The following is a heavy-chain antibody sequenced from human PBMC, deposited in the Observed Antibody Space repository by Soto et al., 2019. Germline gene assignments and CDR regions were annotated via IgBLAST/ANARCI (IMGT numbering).Heavy chain of an antibody. Sequence: QVQLVESGGGLVKPGGSLRLSCAASGFTFSDYYMSWIRQAPGKGLEWVSYISSSGSTIYYADSVKGRFTISRDNXKXSXXLQMNSLRAEDTAVYYCARDDYTVRIIEKNRWFDPWGQGTLVTVSS. CDR2: ISSSGSTI. J-gene: IGHJ5*02. CDR1: GFTFSDYY. V-gene: IGHV3-11*01. CDR3: ARDDYTVRIIEKNRWFDP. D-gene: IGHD4-4*01.